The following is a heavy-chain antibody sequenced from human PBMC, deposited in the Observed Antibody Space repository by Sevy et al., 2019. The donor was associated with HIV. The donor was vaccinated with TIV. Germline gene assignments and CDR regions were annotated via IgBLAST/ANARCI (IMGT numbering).Heavy chain of an antibody. CDR3: TKMDTALDAFDY. D-gene: IGHD5-18*01. CDR2: IRSQTYGGTT. V-gene: IGHV3-49*03. Sequence: GGSLRLSCTASGFTFGDCAMSWFRQAPGKGLEWVGLIRSQTYGGTTNYAASVSGRLTFSREDSESIVYLQMTGLKTEDTARYVCTKMDTALDAFDYWGQGTLVTVSS. CDR1: GFTFGDCA. J-gene: IGHJ4*02.